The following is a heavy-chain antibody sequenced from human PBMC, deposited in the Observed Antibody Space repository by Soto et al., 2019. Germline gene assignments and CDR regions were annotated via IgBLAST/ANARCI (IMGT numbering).Heavy chain of an antibody. J-gene: IGHJ4*02. CDR1: GFTLSNYA. Sequence: EVQLLESGGGLEQPGGSLRLSCAASGFTLSNYAMSWVRQAPGKGLEWVSAISNGGRSTYYADSVKGRFTISRDSSKNTLYLQMNNLRVEHTAVYYCAKREDANSTLIDYWGQGTLVTVSS. CDR3: AKREDANSTLIDY. CDR2: ISNGGRST. V-gene: IGHV3-23*01. D-gene: IGHD3-16*01.